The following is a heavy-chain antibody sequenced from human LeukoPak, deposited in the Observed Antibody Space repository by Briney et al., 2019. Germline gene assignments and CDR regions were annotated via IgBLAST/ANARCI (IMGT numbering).Heavy chain of an antibody. V-gene: IGHV4-34*01. CDR1: GGSFSGYY. CDR2: INHSGST. CDR3: ARERTGITIFGVAHYYFDY. Sequence: TSETLSLTCAVYGGSFSGYYWSWIRQPPGKGLERIGEINHSGSTNYNPSLKSRVTISVDTSKNQFSLKLSSVTAADTAVYYCARERTGITIFGVAHYYFDYWGQGTLVTVSS. D-gene: IGHD3-3*01. J-gene: IGHJ4*02.